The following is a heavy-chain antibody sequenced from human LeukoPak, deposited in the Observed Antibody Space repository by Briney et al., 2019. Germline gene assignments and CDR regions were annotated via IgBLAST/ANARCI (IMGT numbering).Heavy chain of an antibody. Sequence: GGSLSLSCVASGFTLDEYAMHWVRQAPGKGLEWVSGISWNSGSIGYADAVRGRFTISRDNAKNSLYLQINSLRAEDMALCYCAKDFEWELRQGASDIWGQGTMVTVSS. V-gene: IGHV3-9*03. CDR3: AKDFEWELRQGASDI. CDR2: ISWNSGSI. CDR1: GFTLDEYA. D-gene: IGHD1-26*01. J-gene: IGHJ3*02.